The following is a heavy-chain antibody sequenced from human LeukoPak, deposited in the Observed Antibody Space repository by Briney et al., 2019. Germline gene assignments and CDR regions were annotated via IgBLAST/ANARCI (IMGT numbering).Heavy chain of an antibody. Sequence: GESLKISCKGSGYRFTSYWIGWVHQMPGKGLEWMGIIYPGDSDTRYSPSFQGQVTISADKSVSTAYLQWSSLKASDTAMYYCARPHGSSLPRVFDYWGQGTLVTVSS. CDR3: ARPHGSSLPRVFDY. J-gene: IGHJ4*02. V-gene: IGHV5-51*07. D-gene: IGHD6-6*01. CDR1: GYRFTSYW. CDR2: IYPGDSDT.